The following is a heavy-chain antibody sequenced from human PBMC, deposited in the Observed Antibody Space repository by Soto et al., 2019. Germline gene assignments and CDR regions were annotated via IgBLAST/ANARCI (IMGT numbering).Heavy chain of an antibody. V-gene: IGHV4-59*01. CDR1: GGSISGDY. Sequence: XETLSHTCTVSGGSISGDYWSWIRQPPGKGLEWIGYMYNTGSTVYNHTFKSRVTISVDTSKNQFSLKPHSVTAADTAVYYCARATTVTSSIHHYRLAVSAQRTTVHVSS. CDR3: ARATTVTSSIHHYRLAV. CDR2: MYNTGST. D-gene: IGHD4-17*01. J-gene: IGHJ6*02.